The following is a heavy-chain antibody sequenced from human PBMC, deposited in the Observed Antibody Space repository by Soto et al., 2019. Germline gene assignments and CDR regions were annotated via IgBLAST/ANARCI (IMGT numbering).Heavy chain of an antibody. D-gene: IGHD3-10*01. V-gene: IGHV4-39*01. CDR1: GGSISSSSYY. CDR2: IYYSGST. CDR3: ARHHWYYYGSGSYYTDYFDY. J-gene: IGHJ4*02. Sequence: SETLSLTCTVSGGSISSSSYYWGWIRQPPGKGLEWIGSIYYSGSTYYNPSLKSRVTISVDTSKNQFSLKLSSVTAADTAVYYCARHHWYYYGSGSYYTDYFDYWGQGTLVTVSS.